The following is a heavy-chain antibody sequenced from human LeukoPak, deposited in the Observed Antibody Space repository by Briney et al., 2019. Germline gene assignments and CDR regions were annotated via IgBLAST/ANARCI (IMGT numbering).Heavy chain of an antibody. CDR2: IYYSGST. CDR1: GGSISSYY. D-gene: IGHD5-18*01. Sequence: SETLSLTCTVSGGSISSYYWSWIRQPPGKGLEWIGYIYYSGSTNYNPSLKSRVTISVDTSKNQFSLKLSSVTAADTAVYYCARGYADAFDIWGQGTMVTVSS. J-gene: IGHJ3*02. CDR3: ARGYADAFDI. V-gene: IGHV4-59*12.